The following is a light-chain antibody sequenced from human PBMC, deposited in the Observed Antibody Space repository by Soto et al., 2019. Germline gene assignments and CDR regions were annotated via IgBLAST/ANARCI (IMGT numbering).Light chain of an antibody. J-gene: IGLJ2*01. CDR1: SYNIGAGYA. CDR3: QSYDRSLSGVV. Sequence: QSVLTQPPSVSGAPGQRVTISCTGSSYNIGAGYAVHWYQPLPVTAPKILIYCNSNRPSGVPDRFSGSKSGTSASLAITGLQAEDEADYYCQSYDRSLSGVVFGGGTKLTVL. V-gene: IGLV1-40*01. CDR2: CNS.